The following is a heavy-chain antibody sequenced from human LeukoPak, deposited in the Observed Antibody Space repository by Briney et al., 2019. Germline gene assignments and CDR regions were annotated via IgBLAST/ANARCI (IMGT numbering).Heavy chain of an antibody. CDR3: AKDSSGGYDYVWGSYPLSY. V-gene: IGHV3-23*01. J-gene: IGHJ4*02. D-gene: IGHD3-16*02. CDR2: ISGSGGST. CDR1: GFTFSSHA. Sequence: GGSLRLSCAASGFTFSSHAMSWVRQAPGKGLEWVSAISGSGGSTYYADSVKGRFTISRDNSKNTLYLQMNSLRAEDTAVYYCAKDSSGGYDYVWGSYPLSYWGQGTLVTVSS.